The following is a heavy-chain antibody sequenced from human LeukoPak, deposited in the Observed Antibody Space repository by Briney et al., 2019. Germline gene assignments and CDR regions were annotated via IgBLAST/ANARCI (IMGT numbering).Heavy chain of an antibody. CDR3: ARGGEYCSGGSCYGAFDI. J-gene: IGHJ3*02. V-gene: IGHV4-31*03. Sequence: PSQTLSLTCTVSGGSISSGGYYWSWTRQHPGKGLEWIGYIYYSGSTYYNPSLKSRVTISVDASKNQFSLKLSSVTAADTAVYYCARGGEYCSGGSCYGAFDIWGQGTMVTVSS. CDR1: GGSISSGGYY. D-gene: IGHD2-15*01. CDR2: IYYSGST.